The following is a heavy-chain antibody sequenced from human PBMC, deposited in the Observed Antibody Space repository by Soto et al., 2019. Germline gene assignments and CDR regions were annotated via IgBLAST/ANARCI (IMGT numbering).Heavy chain of an antibody. D-gene: IGHD3-9*01. V-gene: IGHV4-34*01. CDR1: GGSFSGYY. CDR2: INHSGST. Sequence: SETLSLTCAVYGGSFSGYYWGWVRQPPGKGLEWIGEINHSGSTNYNPSLKSRVTISVDTSKNQFSLKLSSVTAADTAVYSCASGPSNSFHWPPNPPFDCWGQGTLITVSS. CDR3: ASGPSNSFHWPPNPPFDC. J-gene: IGHJ4*02.